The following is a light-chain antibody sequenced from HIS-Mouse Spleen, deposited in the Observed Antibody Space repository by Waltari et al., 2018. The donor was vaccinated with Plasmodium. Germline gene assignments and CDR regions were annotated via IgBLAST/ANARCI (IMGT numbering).Light chain of an antibody. CDR1: ALPKKY. CDR2: EDS. Sequence: SYELTQPPPVSVSPGQTARITCSGDALPKKYAYWYKQKSGQAPVLVIYEDSKRPSGIPERFSGSSSGKMATLTISGAQVEDEADYYCYSTDSSGNHRVFGGGTKLTVL. J-gene: IGLJ3*02. CDR3: YSTDSSGNHRV. V-gene: IGLV3-10*01.